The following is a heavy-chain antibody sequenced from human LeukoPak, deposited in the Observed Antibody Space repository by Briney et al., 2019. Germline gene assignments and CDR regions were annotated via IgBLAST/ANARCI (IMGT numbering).Heavy chain of an antibody. Sequence: PSETLSLTCAVSGGSISSNSYYWSWIRQPPGKGLEWIGEINHSGSTNYNPSLKSRVTISVDTSKNQFSLKLSSVTAADTAVYYCARPASQSNFDYWGQGTLVTVSS. J-gene: IGHJ4*02. CDR2: INHSGST. CDR1: GGSISSNSYY. V-gene: IGHV4-39*01. CDR3: ARPASQSNFDY.